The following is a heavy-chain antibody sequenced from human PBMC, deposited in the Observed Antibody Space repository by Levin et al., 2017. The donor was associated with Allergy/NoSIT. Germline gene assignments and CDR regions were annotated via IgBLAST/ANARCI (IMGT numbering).Heavy chain of an antibody. D-gene: IGHD2-15*01. Sequence: PGGSLRLSCAASGFTFSTYAMSWVRQAPGKGLEWVSAISVSGDDTYYADSVKGRFTISRDNSKNTLFLQMNSLRAEDTAIYYCAKRGRYCSGDSCSSYFHYWGQGTLVTVSS. CDR2: ISVSGDDT. CDR3: AKRGRYCSGDSCSSYFHY. V-gene: IGHV3-23*01. J-gene: IGHJ4*02. CDR1: GFTFSTYA.